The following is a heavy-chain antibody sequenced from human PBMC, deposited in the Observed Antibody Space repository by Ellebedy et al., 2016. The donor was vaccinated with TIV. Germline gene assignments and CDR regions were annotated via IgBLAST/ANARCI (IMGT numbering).Heavy chain of an antibody. CDR3: ARYVSYFDTVNQIDYYFDS. J-gene: IGHJ4*02. CDR1: GGSINSYY. D-gene: IGHD3-9*01. Sequence: SETLSLTCTVSGGSINSYYWSWIRQPPGKGLEWIGHIYYSGSTNYNPSLQSRVTISRDASKNQFALKLTSVTAPDTAVYYCARYVSYFDTVNQIDYYFDSWGQGALVTVSS. V-gene: IGHV4-59*08. CDR2: IYYSGST.